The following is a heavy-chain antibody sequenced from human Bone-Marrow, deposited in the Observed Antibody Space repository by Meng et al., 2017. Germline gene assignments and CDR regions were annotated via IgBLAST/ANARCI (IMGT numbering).Heavy chain of an antibody. V-gene: IGHV1-69*13. J-gene: IGHJ4*02. CDR2: IIPIFGTA. CDR3: ARDIRLGELSSYLDY. Sequence: SVKVSCKASGGTFSSYAISWVRQAPGQGLEWMGGIIPIFGTANYAQKFQGRVTITADESTSTAYMELSSLRSEDTAVYYCARDIRLGELSSYLDYWGQGTLVTVSS. D-gene: IGHD3-16*02. CDR1: GGTFSSYA.